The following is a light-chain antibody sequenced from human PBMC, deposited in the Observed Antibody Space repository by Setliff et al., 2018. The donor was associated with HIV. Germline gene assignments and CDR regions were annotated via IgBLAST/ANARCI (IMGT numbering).Light chain of an antibody. Sequence: QSALGQPASVSGSPGQSITISCTGTSGDIGAYDYVSWYQQYPHNAPKLMIYEVSLRPSGVSNRFSGSKSGNTASLTISGLQAEDEAHYSCSSYTANIRVEFGGGTKVTVL. CDR1: SGDIGAYDY. J-gene: IGLJ3*02. V-gene: IGLV2-14*01. CDR2: EVS. CDR3: SSYTANIRVE.